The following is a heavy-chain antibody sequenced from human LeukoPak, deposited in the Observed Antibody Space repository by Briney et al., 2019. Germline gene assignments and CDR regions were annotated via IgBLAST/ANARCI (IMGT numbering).Heavy chain of an antibody. Sequence: PSETLSLTCTVSGGSISSGDYYWSWIRQPPGKGLEWIGYIYYSGSTYYNPSLKSRVTISVGTSKNQFSLKLSSVTAADTAVYYCARGPTWYYGMDVWGQGTTVTVSS. V-gene: IGHV4-30-4*01. J-gene: IGHJ6*02. CDR3: ARGPTWYYGMDV. D-gene: IGHD2/OR15-2a*01. CDR2: IYYSGST. CDR1: GGSISSGDYY.